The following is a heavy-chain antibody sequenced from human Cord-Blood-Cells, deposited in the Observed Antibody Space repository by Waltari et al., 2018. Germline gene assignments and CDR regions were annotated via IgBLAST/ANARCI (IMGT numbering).Heavy chain of an antibody. V-gene: IGHV5-51*01. CDR2: IYPGDSES. D-gene: IGHD5-12*01. CDR3: ATTLLRQEGYPLDY. J-gene: IGHJ4*02. CDR1: GSSFPTHW. Sequence: QLVQSGAEVQQHGQSLQISCQGSGSSFPTHWTARVRQMPGKGLEWMGIIYPGDSESRYSPSFQGQVTISADKSISTAYLQWSSLKASDTAMYYCATTLLRQEGYPLDYWGQGTLVTVSS.